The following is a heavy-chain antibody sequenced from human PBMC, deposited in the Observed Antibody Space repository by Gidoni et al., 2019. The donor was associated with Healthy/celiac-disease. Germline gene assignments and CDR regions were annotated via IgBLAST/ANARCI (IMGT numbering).Heavy chain of an antibody. J-gene: IGHJ5*02. Sequence: QLQLQESGPGLVKPSETLSLTCTVSGGSISSSSYYWGWIRQPPGKGLEWIGSIYYSGSTYYNPSLKSRVTISVDTSKNQFSLKLSSVTAADTAVYYCARHAEWELYDWFDPWGQGTLVTVSS. CDR3: ARHAEWELYDWFDP. CDR2: IYYSGST. D-gene: IGHD1-26*01. CDR1: GGSISSSSYY. V-gene: IGHV4-39*01.